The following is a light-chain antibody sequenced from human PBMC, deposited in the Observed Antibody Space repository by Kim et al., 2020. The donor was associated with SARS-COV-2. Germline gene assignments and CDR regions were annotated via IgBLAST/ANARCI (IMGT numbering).Light chain of an antibody. CDR1: HGIKNW. CDR2: DAS. Sequence: ESVGDRVTISWRASHGIKNWLIWYQQKQGKAPTLLIYDASTLERGVPPRFSGSGSGTDFSLTISSLQPEDFATYFCQQGSSFPLTYGGGTKLDIK. CDR3: QQGSSFPLT. J-gene: IGKJ4*01. V-gene: IGKV1-12*01.